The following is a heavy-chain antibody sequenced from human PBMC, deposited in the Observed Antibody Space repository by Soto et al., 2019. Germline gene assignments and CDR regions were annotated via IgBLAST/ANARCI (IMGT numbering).Heavy chain of an antibody. CDR1: GFTFSSYA. CDR2: RSYDGSSK. J-gene: IGHJ6*02. CDR3: ARFSRDLPYYGMDV. V-gene: IGHV3-30-3*01. Sequence: GGSLRLSCAASGFTFSSYAMHWVRQAPGKGLEWVAVRSYDGSSKYYADSVKGRFTISRDNSKNTLYLQMNSLRAEDTAVYYCARFSRDLPYYGMDVWGQGTTVTVSS.